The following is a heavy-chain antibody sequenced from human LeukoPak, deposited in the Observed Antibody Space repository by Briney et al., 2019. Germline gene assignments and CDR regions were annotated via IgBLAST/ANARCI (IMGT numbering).Heavy chain of an antibody. CDR2: ISSTNYI. CDR3: ARVDLYYYYMDV. V-gene: IGHV3-21*01. Sequence: GGSLRLSCAASGFTFSSYVMSWVRQAPGKGLEWVSSISSTNYIYYADSVKGRFTISRDIAKNSLYLQMNSLRAEDTAVYYCARVDLYYYYMDVWGKGTTVTISS. CDR1: GFTFSSYV. J-gene: IGHJ6*03.